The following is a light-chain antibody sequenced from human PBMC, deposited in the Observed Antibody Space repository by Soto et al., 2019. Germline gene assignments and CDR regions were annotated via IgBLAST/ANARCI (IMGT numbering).Light chain of an antibody. CDR2: AAS. V-gene: IGKV1-39*01. CDR1: QSISSY. Sequence: DIQMTQSPSSLSASVGDRVTITCRAGQSISSYLNWYQQKPGKAPKLMIYAASSLQSGVPSRISGSGSGTDFTLTNSSLQPEDFATYYCQQSYSTPLTCGGGTKVEIK. J-gene: IGKJ4*01. CDR3: QQSYSTPLT.